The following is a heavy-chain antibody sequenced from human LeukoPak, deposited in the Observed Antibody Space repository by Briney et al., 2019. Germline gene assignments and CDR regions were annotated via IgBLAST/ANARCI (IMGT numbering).Heavy chain of an antibody. CDR1: GGPIYSYY. CDR3: ARLKFYDSTGYSPGHYMDV. J-gene: IGHJ6*03. CDR2: LYPGVST. V-gene: IGHV4-4*07. Sequence: PSETLSLTCTVSGGPIYSYYWSWIRQTAGKGLEWIGRLYPGVSTDYNPSLKGRVTMSVDTSKKQFALKLSAVTAADTAAYYCARLKFYDSTGYSPGHYMDVWGKGTTVRVSS. D-gene: IGHD3-22*01.